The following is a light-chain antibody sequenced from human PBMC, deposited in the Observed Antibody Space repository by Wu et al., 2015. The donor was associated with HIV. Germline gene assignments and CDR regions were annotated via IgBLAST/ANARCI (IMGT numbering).Light chain of an antibody. CDR3: HQYGSSPGDFT. V-gene: IGKV3-20*01. CDR1: QSVRSGY. CDR2: GAS. J-gene: IGKJ3*01. Sequence: EIVLTQSPATLSLSPGDRATLSCRASQSVRSGYLAWYQQKPGQAPRLLIYGASIRATGIPDRFSGSGSGTDFILTISRLEPEDFAVYFCHQYGSSPGDFTFGPGTTSGYQT.